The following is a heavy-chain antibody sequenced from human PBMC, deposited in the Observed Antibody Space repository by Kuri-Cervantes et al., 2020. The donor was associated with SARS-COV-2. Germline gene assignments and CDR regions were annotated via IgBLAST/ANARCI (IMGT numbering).Heavy chain of an antibody. CDR3: ARGYSSSFIDY. V-gene: IGHV3-21*04. J-gene: IGHJ4*02. CDR1: GFTFSSYS. Sequence: LSLTCAASGFTFSSYSMNWVRQAPGKGLEWVSSISSSSGYIYYADSVKGRFTISRDNSKNTLYLQMNSLRAEDTAVYYCARGYSSSFIDYWGQGTLVTVSS. D-gene: IGHD6-13*01. CDR2: ISSSSGYI.